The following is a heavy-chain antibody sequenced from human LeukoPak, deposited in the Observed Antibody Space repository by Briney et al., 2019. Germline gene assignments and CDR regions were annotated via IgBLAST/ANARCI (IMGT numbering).Heavy chain of an antibody. J-gene: IGHJ4*02. CDR1: GGSISSGSYY. Sequence: SQTLSLTCTVSGGSISSGSYYWSWIRQPAGKGLEWIGRIYTSGSTNYNPSLKSRVTISVDTSKNQFSLKLSSVTAADTAVYYCARRISGWSHEGDYFDYWGQGTLVTVSS. CDR2: IYTSGST. V-gene: IGHV4-61*02. D-gene: IGHD6-19*01. CDR3: ARRISGWSHEGDYFDY.